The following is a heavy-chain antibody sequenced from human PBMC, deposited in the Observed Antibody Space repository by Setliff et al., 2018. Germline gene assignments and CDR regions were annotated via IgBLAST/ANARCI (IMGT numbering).Heavy chain of an antibody. Sequence: GGSLRLSCTASGFTFGDYAMSWVRQAPGKGLEWVGFIRSKAYGGTTEYAASVKGRFTISRDNAKNSLYLQMNSLRAEDTAVYYCARARGSSWRFYYMDVWGKGTTVTVSS. CDR1: GFTFGDYA. J-gene: IGHJ6*03. CDR3: ARARGSSWRFYYMDV. D-gene: IGHD6-13*01. V-gene: IGHV3-49*04. CDR2: IRSKAYGGTT.